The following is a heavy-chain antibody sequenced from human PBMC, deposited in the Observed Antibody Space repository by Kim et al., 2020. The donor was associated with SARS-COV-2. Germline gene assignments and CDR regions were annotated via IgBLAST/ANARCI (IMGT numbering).Heavy chain of an antibody. D-gene: IGHD3-3*01. CDR3: ARVRITIFGVVGIDY. V-gene: IGHV4-34*01. Sequence: PSLKSRVTISVDTSKNQFSLKLSSVTAADTAVYYCARVRITIFGVVGIDYWGQGTLVTVSS. J-gene: IGHJ4*02.